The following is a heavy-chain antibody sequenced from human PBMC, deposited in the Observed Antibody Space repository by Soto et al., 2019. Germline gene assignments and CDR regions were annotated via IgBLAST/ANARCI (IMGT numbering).Heavy chain of an antibody. D-gene: IGHD3-22*01. Sequence: SETLSLTCSVSLGSISSGDYYWSWIRQPPGKGLEWIGYIYYSGTTYYNPSLKSRVTMSVDTSKNQFSLKLSSVTAADTAVYYCARADHYDSSGTHPGGLDTWGQGTLFTVSS. V-gene: IGHV4-30-4*01. J-gene: IGHJ5*02. CDR2: IYYSGTT. CDR3: ARADHYDSSGTHPGGLDT. CDR1: LGSISSGDYY.